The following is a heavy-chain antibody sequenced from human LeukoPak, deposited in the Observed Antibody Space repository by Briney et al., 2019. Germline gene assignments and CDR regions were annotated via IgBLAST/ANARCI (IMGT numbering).Heavy chain of an antibody. V-gene: IGHV3-23*01. D-gene: IGHD1-26*01. J-gene: IGHJ4*02. CDR2: ISGSGGST. CDR1: GFTFSSYS. CDR3: AKGPAFASGSYYHY. Sequence: PGGSLRLSCAASGFTFSSYSMNWVRQAPGKGLEWVSAISGSGGSTYYADSVKGRFTISRDNSKNTLYLQMNSLRAEDTAVYYCAKGPAFASGSYYHYWGQGTLVTVSS.